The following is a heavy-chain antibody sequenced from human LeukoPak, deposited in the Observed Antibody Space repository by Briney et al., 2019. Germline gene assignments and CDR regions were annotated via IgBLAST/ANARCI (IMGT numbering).Heavy chain of an antibody. V-gene: IGHV4-38-2*01. D-gene: IGHD6-19*01. CDR1: GYSISSGYY. J-gene: IGHJ4*02. Sequence: PSETLSLTCAVSGYSISSGYYWGWIRQPPGNGLEWIGSIYHSGSTYYSPSLKSRVTISVDTSKNQFSLKLSSVTAADTAVYYCARLSYSSGWYFDYWGQGTLVTVSS. CDR2: IYHSGST. CDR3: ARLSYSSGWYFDY.